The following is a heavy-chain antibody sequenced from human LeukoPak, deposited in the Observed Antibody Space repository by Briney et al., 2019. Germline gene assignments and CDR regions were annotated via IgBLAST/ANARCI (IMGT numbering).Heavy chain of an antibody. CDR3: ARWGNTTPVDY. V-gene: IGHV3-21*01. CDR1: GFTFSSYS. Sequence: GGSLRLSCAVSGFTFSSYSMNWVRQAPGKGLEWVSSISGSSSYIYYADSVKGRFTISRHNAKNSLYLQMNSLRAEDTAVYYCARWGNTTPVDYWGQGTLVTVSS. J-gene: IGHJ4*02. D-gene: IGHD7-27*01. CDR2: ISGSSSYI.